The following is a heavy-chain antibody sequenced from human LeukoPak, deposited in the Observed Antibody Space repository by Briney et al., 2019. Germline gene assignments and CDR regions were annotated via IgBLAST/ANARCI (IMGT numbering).Heavy chain of an antibody. J-gene: IGHJ6*02. CDR2: IFHSGSS. D-gene: IGHD2-21*02. V-gene: IGHV4-59*08. Sequence: PSETLSLTCTVSGASISSYHWSWIRQPPGKGLEWLGNIFHSGSSNYNPSLRSRVTISVDTSKNQFPLKLSSMTAADTAVYYCARGDHDTSWRYCGMDVWGQGTTVTVSS. CDR1: GASISSYH. CDR3: ARGDHDTSWRYCGMDV.